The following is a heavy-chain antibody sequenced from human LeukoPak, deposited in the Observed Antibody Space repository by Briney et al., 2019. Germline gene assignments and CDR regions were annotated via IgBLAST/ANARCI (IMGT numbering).Heavy chain of an antibody. D-gene: IGHD3-10*01. CDR2: ISSSSSYI. CDR3: ARSYYGSNDYYYYYMDV. Sequence: PGGSLRLSCAASGFTFSSYSMNWVRQAPGKGLEWVSSISSSSSYIYYADSVKGRFTISRDNAKNSLYLQMNSLRAEDTAVYYCARSYYGSNDYYYYYMDVWGKGTTVTVSS. J-gene: IGHJ6*03. V-gene: IGHV3-21*01. CDR1: GFTFSSYS.